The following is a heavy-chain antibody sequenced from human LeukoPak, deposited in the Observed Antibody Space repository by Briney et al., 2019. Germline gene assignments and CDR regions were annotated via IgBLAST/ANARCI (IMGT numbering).Heavy chain of an antibody. CDR3: ARVAGVGAAGYYFDY. D-gene: IGHD1-26*01. V-gene: IGHV4-30-2*01. CDR1: GGSISSGGYS. CDR2: IYHSGSS. Sequence: PSETLSLTCAVSGGSISSGGYSWSWIRQPPGKALEWIGYIYHSGSSYYNPSLKSRVTISVDTSKNQFSLKVRSVTDADTAVYYCARVAGVGAAGYYFDYWGQGTLVTVSS. J-gene: IGHJ4*02.